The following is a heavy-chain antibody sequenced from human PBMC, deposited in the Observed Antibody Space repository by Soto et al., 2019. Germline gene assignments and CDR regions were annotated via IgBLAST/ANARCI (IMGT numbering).Heavy chain of an antibody. J-gene: IGHJ6*02. D-gene: IGHD3-22*01. Sequence: QVQLVQSGAEVKKPGASVKVSCKASGYTFTNYAIHWVRQAPGQRLEWMGWINAGNGNTKYSQKFKGRVTITKDTXATTAYMELSSLTSEDTAVYYCARGDSSGYSGMDVWGQGTTVTVSS. CDR2: INAGNGNT. CDR3: ARGDSSGYSGMDV. CDR1: GYTFTNYA. V-gene: IGHV1-3*01.